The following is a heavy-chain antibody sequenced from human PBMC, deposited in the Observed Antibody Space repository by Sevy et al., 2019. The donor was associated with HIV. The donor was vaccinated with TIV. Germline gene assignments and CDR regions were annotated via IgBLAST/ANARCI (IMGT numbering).Heavy chain of an antibody. CDR1: GFTFDDYA. V-gene: IGHV3-9*01. CDR2: ISWNSGSI. Sequence: GGSLRLSCAASGFTFDDYAMHWVRQAPGKGLEWVSGISWNSGSIGYADSVKGRFTISRDNAKNSLYLQMNSLRAEDTAFYYCAKGRGRADAFDIWGQGTMVTVSS. D-gene: IGHD6-25*01. J-gene: IGHJ3*02. CDR3: AKGRGRADAFDI.